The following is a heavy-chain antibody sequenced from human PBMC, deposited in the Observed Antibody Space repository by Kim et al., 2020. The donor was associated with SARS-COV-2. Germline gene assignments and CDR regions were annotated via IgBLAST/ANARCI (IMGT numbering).Heavy chain of an antibody. CDR1: GYSFTSYW. D-gene: IGHD3-22*01. CDR3: ARHQYYDSSGYLGWFDP. Sequence: GESLKISCKGSGYSFTSYWISWVRQMPGKGLEWMGRIDPSDSYTNYSPSFQGHVTISADKSISTAYLQWSSLKASDTAMYYCARHQYYDSSGYLGWFDPWGQGTLVTVSS. J-gene: IGHJ5*02. CDR2: IDPSDSYT. V-gene: IGHV5-10-1*01.